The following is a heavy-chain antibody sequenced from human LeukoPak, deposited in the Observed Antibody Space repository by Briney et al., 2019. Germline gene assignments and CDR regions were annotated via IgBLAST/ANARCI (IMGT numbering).Heavy chain of an antibody. CDR2: MSHSGSS. J-gene: IGHJ5*02. D-gene: IGHD4-17*01. CDR3: ASSADYGWFDP. CDR1: GGSITSNRW. V-gene: IGHV4-4*02. Sequence: SETLSLTCAVSGGSITSNRWWSWVRQPPGKGLEWIGEMSHSGSSKYNPSLKSRVTISVDKSENQFFLKLTSMTAADTAVYYCASSADYGWFDPWGQGTLVTASS.